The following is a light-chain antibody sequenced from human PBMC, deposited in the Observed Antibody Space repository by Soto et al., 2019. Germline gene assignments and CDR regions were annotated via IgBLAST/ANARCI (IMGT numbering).Light chain of an antibody. J-gene: IGLJ3*02. V-gene: IGLV2-14*01. CDR3: SSYAGSDIWV. CDR2: EVS. CDR1: SSDVGGYNY. Sequence: QSVLTQPASVSGSPGQSITISCTGTSSDVGGYNYVSWHQQHPGKAPKLMIHEVSNRPSGVSNRFSGSKSGNTASLTISGLQAEDEADYYCSSYAGSDIWVFGGGTKLTVL.